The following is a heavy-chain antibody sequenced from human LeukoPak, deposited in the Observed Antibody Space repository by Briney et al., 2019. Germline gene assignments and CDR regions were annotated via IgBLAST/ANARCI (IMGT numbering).Heavy chain of an antibody. CDR2: IKQDGSET. CDR1: GFTFRSYW. D-gene: IGHD3-10*01. CDR3: ARGGQAGTGDL. V-gene: IGHV3-7*01. Sequence: TGGSLRLSCAASGFTFRSYWMTWVRQSPGKGLEWVANIKQDGSETYHVDSVKGRFTISRDNAEDSLDLEMSSLRAEDTAVYYCARGGQAGTGDLWGQGTLVTVSS. J-gene: IGHJ5*02.